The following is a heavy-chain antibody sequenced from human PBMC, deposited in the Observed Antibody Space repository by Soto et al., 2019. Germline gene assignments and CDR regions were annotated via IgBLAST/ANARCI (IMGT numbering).Heavy chain of an antibody. V-gene: IGHV3-30*03. CDR2: ISYDGSKE. D-gene: IGHD2-15*01. CDR3: ARDKSNRWTLDY. CDR1: RFTFSDYG. J-gene: IGHJ4*02. Sequence: QVQLVESGGGVVQPGRSLRLSCAASRFTFSDYGMHWVRQAPGKGLEWVAVISYDGSKEYYADSVEGRFTISRDKSTNTRYLQMDSLRAEDTAVYSCARDKSNRWTLDYWGQGTLVTVSS.